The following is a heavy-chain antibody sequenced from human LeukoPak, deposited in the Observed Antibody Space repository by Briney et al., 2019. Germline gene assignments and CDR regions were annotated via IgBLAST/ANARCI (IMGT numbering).Heavy chain of an antibody. CDR1: GFTFSSYA. V-gene: IGHV3-23*01. J-gene: IGHJ4*02. CDR2: ISGSGGST. Sequence: GGSLRLSCAASGFTFSSYAMSWVRQAPGKGLEWVSGISGSGGSTYYADSVKGRFTISRDNSKNTLYLQMNSLRAEDTAVYYCASPMVRGVMERDYWGQGTLVTVSS. D-gene: IGHD3-10*01. CDR3: ASPMVRGVMERDY.